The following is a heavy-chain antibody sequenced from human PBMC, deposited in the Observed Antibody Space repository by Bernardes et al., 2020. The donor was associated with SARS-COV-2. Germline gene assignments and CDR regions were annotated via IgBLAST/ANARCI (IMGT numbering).Heavy chain of an antibody. CDR3: ARDPGMATISGIDY. CDR2: ISHDGRNQ. J-gene: IGHJ4*02. V-gene: IGHV3-30-3*01. D-gene: IGHD5-12*01. CDR1: GFSFRSSA. Sequence: VGSLLLSCAASGFSFRSSAMHWVRQAPGPGLAWVALISHDGRNQYYADSVKGRFTISRDNSKNTLDLQMNSLRAEDTAVYYCARDPGMATISGIDYWGQGTLVTVSS.